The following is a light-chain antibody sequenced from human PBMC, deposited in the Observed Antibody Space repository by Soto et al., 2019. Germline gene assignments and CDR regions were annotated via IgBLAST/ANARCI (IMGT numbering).Light chain of an antibody. CDR1: QSLNDN. CDR3: QQYNNWPPLT. Sequence: EIVMTQSPATLSVSPGERATLSCRASQSLNDNLAWYQQKPGQAPRLLSYDAFTRATGIPARFSGSGSGTEFTLTISSLQSEDFAVYYCQQYNNWPPLTFGGGTKVEIK. J-gene: IGKJ4*01. V-gene: IGKV3-15*01. CDR2: DAF.